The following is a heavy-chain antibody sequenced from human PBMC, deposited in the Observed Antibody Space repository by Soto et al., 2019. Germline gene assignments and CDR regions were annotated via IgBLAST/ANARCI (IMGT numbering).Heavy chain of an antibody. Sequence: EVPLVESGGGLVKPGGSLTLSCAASGITFSKAWMNWVRQSPGKGLEWVGRIKSRSDGGTTAYAAPVKGRFTISRDDSKDTLWLQMNSLKTEDTAVYYCITNFYSDHGMDVWGQGTTVNVSS. V-gene: IGHV3-15*01. CDR3: ITNFYSDHGMDV. CDR2: IKSRSDGGTT. CDR1: GITFSKAW. J-gene: IGHJ6*02. D-gene: IGHD4-17*01.